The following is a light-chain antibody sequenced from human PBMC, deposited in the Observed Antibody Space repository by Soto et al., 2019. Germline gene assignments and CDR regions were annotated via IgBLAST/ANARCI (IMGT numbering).Light chain of an antibody. CDR1: QSISSW. Sequence: IQMPQSPSKLSSSVGDRVTIHCRASQSISSWLAWYQQKPVKAPKLLIYKASGLESGVPSRFSGSGSGTDFTLTISSLQPDDFATYYFQQYNSYSPLTFGGGTKVDI. CDR2: KAS. CDR3: QQYNSYSPLT. V-gene: IGKV1-5*03. J-gene: IGKJ4*01.